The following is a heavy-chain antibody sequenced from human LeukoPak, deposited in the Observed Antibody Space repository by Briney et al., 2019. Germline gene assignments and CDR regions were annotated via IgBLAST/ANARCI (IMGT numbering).Heavy chain of an antibody. CDR3: ARTPDRLDSPDY. J-gene: IGHJ4*02. D-gene: IGHD3-22*01. CDR2: FDPEDGTT. CDR1: GYTLTELS. Sequence: ASVKVSCKVSGYTLTELSMHWVRQAPGKGLEWMGGFDPEDGTTIYAQKFQGRVTMTADTSTDTAYMELSSLGSEDTAVYYCARTPDRLDSPDYWGQGTLVTVSS. V-gene: IGHV1-24*01.